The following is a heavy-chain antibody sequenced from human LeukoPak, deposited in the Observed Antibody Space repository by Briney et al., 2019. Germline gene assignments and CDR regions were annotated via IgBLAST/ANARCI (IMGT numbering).Heavy chain of an antibody. D-gene: IGHD6-19*01. CDR2: IIPILGTA. J-gene: IGHJ3*02. CDR1: GGTFSSYA. Sequence: SVKVSCKASGGTFSSYAISWVRQAPGQGLEWMGGIIPILGTANYAQKFQGRVTITADESTSTAYMELSSLRSEDTAVYYCARQEAVAPGAFDIWGQGTMVTVSS. V-gene: IGHV1-69*01. CDR3: ARQEAVAPGAFDI.